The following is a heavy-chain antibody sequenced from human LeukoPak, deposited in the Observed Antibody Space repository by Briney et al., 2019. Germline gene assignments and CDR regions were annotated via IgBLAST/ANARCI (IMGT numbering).Heavy chain of an antibody. CDR2: ISAYNGNT. Sequence: GASVKVSCKASGYTFTSYGIGWVRQAPGQGLEWMGWISAYNGNTNYAQKLQGRVTMTTDTSTSTAYMELRSLRSDDTAVYYCAVDYSNPHYYYGMDVWGQGTTVTVSS. CDR1: GYTFTSYG. V-gene: IGHV1-18*01. CDR3: AVDYSNPHYYYGMDV. J-gene: IGHJ6*02. D-gene: IGHD4-11*01.